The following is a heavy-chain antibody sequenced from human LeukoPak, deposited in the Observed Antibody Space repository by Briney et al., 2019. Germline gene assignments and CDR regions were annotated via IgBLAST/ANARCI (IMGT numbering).Heavy chain of an antibody. CDR1: GGSISSGGYY. J-gene: IGHJ2*01. CDR2: IYYSGST. Sequence: SQTLSLTCTVSGGSISSGGYYWSWIRQHPGKGLEWIGYIYYSGSTCYNPSLKSRVTISVDTSKIQFSLKLSSVTAADTAVYYCARTLYDHYWYFDLWGRGTLVTVSS. D-gene: IGHD3-16*01. V-gene: IGHV4-31*03. CDR3: ARTLYDHYWYFDL.